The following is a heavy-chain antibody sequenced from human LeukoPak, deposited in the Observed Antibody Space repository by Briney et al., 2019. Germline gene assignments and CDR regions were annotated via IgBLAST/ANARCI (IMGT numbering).Heavy chain of an antibody. Sequence: GASVKVSCKASVGTSSGYAISWVRQAPGQGLEWMGRIIPIFGTANYAQKFQGRVTITTVESTSTAYMELSSLRSEDTAVYYCARDSPYSSSWYAPGVWFDPWGQGTLVTVSS. D-gene: IGHD6-13*01. CDR3: ARDSPYSSSWYAPGVWFDP. CDR2: IIPIFGTA. V-gene: IGHV1-69*05. J-gene: IGHJ5*02. CDR1: VGTSSGYA.